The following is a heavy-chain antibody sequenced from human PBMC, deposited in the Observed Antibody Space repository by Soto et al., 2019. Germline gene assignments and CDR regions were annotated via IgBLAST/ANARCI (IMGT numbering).Heavy chain of an antibody. J-gene: IGHJ3*02. Sequence: GGSLRLSCAASGFTFSSYAMSWVRQAPGKGLEWVSAISGSGGSTYYADSVKGRFTISRDNSKNTLYLQMNSLRAEDTAVYDCAKDHNRGVTIFGVVTDAFDIWGQGTMVTVSS. D-gene: IGHD3-3*01. CDR1: GFTFSSYA. CDR2: ISGSGGST. CDR3: AKDHNRGVTIFGVVTDAFDI. V-gene: IGHV3-23*01.